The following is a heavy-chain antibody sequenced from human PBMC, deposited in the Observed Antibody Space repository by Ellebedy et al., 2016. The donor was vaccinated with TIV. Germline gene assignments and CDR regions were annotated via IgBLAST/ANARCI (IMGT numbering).Heavy chain of an antibody. CDR3: AIRDCSSTSCYPVRRWWFDP. D-gene: IGHD2-2*01. CDR1: GGTFSSYA. Sequence: AASVKVSCKASGGTFSSYAISWVRQAPGQGLEWMGGIIPIFGTANYAQKFQGRVTITADESTSTAYMELSSLRSEDTAVYYCAIRDCSSTSCYPVRRWWFDPWGQGTLVTVSS. V-gene: IGHV1-69*13. J-gene: IGHJ5*02. CDR2: IIPIFGTA.